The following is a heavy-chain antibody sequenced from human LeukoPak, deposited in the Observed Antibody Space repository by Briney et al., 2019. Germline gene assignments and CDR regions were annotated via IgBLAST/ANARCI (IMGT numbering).Heavy chain of an antibody. V-gene: IGHV4-34*01. Sequence: PSETLSLTCAVYGGSFSGYYWSWIRQPPGKGLEWIGVINHSGSTNYNPSLKSRVTISVDTSKNQFSLKLSSVTAADTAVYYCARGVVGATTDYWGQGTLVTVSS. CDR3: ARGVVGATTDY. CDR1: GGSFSGYY. J-gene: IGHJ4*02. CDR2: INHSGST. D-gene: IGHD1-26*01.